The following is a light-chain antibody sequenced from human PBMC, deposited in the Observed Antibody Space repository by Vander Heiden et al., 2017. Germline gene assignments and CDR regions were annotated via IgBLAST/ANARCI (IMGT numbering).Light chain of an antibody. CDR3: QSADSSGSNVV. J-gene: IGLJ2*01. Sequence: SYEVTQAPSVSVSPGQPAKITCSGDALPKQFAYWYQQRPGQAPVMVIHKDIERPAGIPGRFAGSSAGTTVTLTISGVQAEDEADYYCQSADSSGSNVVFGGGTRLTVL. CDR2: KDI. CDR1: ALPKQF. V-gene: IGLV3-25*03.